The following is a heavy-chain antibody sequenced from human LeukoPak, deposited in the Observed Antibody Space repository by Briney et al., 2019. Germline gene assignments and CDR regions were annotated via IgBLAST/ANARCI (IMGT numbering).Heavy chain of an antibody. V-gene: IGHV4-59*08. D-gene: IGHD4-17*01. CDR3: AGLLDYGDSGDAFDI. CDR2: IYYSGST. CDR1: GGSISSYY. J-gene: IGHJ3*02. Sequence: PSETLSLTCTVSGGSISSYYWSWIRQPPGKGLEWIGYIYYSGSTNYNPSLKSRVTISVDTSKNQFSLKLSSVTAADTAVYYCAGLLDYGDSGDAFDIWGQGTMVTVSS.